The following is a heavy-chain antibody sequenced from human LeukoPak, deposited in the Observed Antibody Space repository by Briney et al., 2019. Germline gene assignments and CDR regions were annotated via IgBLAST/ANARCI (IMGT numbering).Heavy chain of an antibody. D-gene: IGHD6-13*01. CDR3: ARALTAGEGELFDP. V-gene: IGHV4-4*07. Sequence: ASETLSLTCTVSGGSISSYYWSWIRQPAGKGLEWIGRIYTSGSTNYNPSLKSRVTMSVDTSKNQFSLKLSSVTAADTAVYYCARALTAGEGELFDPWGQGTLVTVSS. CDR2: IYTSGST. J-gene: IGHJ5*02. CDR1: GGSISSYY.